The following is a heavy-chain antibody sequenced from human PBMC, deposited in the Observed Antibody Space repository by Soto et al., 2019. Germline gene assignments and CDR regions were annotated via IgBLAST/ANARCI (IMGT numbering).Heavy chain of an antibody. V-gene: IGHV4-30-2*01. CDR1: GGSISSGGYS. D-gene: IGHD6-6*01. J-gene: IGHJ4*02. CDR2: IYHSGST. Sequence: QLQLQESGSGLVKPSQTLSLTCAVSGGSISSGGYSWSWIRQPPGKGLEWIGYIYHSGSTYYNPSLKSRVTISVDGSKNPFSLKLSSVTAADTAVYYCARAYSSSSYPPFDYWGQGTLVTVSS. CDR3: ARAYSSSSYPPFDY.